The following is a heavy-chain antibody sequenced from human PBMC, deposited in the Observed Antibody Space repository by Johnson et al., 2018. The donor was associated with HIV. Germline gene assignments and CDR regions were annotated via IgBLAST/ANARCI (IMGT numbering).Heavy chain of an antibody. CDR2: INWNGGST. V-gene: IGHV3-20*04. J-gene: IGHJ3*02. Sequence: VQLVESGGGVVRPGGSLRLSCAASGFTFDDYGMSLVRQAPGKGLEWVSGINWNGGSTGYADSVKGRFTISRDNAKNSLYLQMNSLRAEDTAVYYCARDVMEDFWSGSFDAFDIWGQGTMVTVSS. D-gene: IGHD3-3*01. CDR3: ARDVMEDFWSGSFDAFDI. CDR1: GFTFDDYG.